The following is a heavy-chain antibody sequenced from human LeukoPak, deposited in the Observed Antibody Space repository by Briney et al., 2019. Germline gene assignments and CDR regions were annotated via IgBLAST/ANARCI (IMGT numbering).Heavy chain of an antibody. CDR1: GFTFDDYA. J-gene: IGHJ6*02. CDR3: ARDRQDYEHYYGMDV. V-gene: IGHV3-9*01. D-gene: IGHD4-17*01. Sequence: PGGSLRLSCAASGFTFDDYAMHWVRQAPGKGLEWVSGISWNSGSIGYADSVKGRFTISRDNAKNSLYLQMNSLRAEDTAVYYCARDRQDYEHYYGMDVWGQGTTVTVSS. CDR2: ISWNSGSI.